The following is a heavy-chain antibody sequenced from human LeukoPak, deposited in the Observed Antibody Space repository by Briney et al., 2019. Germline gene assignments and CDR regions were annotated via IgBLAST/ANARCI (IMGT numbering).Heavy chain of an antibody. V-gene: IGHV3-21*01. CDR3: AGPITADTF. Sequence: PGGSLRLTCAASGFTFSGYSMNWVRQAPGKGLEWVSSISSSSSYIYYADSVKGRFTISRDNSKNTLYLQMNSLRVDDTAVYYCAGPITADTFWGQGTLATVSS. J-gene: IGHJ4*02. D-gene: IGHD3-10*01. CDR1: GFTFSGYS. CDR2: ISSSSSYI.